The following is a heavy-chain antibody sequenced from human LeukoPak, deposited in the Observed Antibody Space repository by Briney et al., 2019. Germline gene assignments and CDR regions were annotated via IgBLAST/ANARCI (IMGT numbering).Heavy chain of an antibody. V-gene: IGHV3-21*04. CDR3: AKEMQQLAFDY. CDR2: ISASGKSV. CDR1: GSSFSDYK. J-gene: IGHJ4*02. D-gene: IGHD6-13*01. Sequence: GGSLRLSCTASGSSFSDYKMNWVRQAPGKGLEWVSSISASGKSVYYADPVKGRFTISRDNAKNSLFLQMNSLRAEDTAVYYCAKEMQQLAFDYWGQGTLVTVSS.